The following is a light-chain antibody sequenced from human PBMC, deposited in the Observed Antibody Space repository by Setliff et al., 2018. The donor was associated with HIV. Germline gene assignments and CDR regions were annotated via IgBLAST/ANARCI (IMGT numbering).Light chain of an antibody. CDR2: KAS. Sequence: DIQMTQSPSTLSASVGDRVTITCRASQSINSWLAWYQQKPGKAPKLLIYKASALQSGVPSRFSGSGSGTEFTLTISSLQPDDFATYYCQQYNTYSLFGQGTKVDIK. V-gene: IGKV1-5*03. J-gene: IGKJ1*01. CDR3: QQYNTYSL. CDR1: QSINSW.